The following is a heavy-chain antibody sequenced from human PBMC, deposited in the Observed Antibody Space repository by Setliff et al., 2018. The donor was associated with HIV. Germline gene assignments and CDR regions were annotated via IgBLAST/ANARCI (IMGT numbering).Heavy chain of an antibody. J-gene: IGHJ3*02. V-gene: IGHV1-69*05. CDR2: IIPMFGTL. Sequence: SVKVSCKASGGTFSSCAINWVRQAPGQGLQWMGGIIPMFGTLNLAQKFQGRVTIRTDDSTSTAYMDLNSLRSEATAVYYCARGHSHGYWYSGSYCSFDIWGQGIMVTVSS. D-gene: IGHD1-26*01. CDR3: ARGHSHGYWYSGSYCSFDI. CDR1: GGTFSSCA.